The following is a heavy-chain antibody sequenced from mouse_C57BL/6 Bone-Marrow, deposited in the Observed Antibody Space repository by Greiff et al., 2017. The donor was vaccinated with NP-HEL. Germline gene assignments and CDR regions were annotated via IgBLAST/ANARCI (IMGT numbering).Heavy chain of an antibody. V-gene: IGHV5-17*01. D-gene: IGHD1-1*01. CDR1: GFTFSDYG. CDR2: ISSGSSTI. CDR3: ARQGYYGSSCYFDY. J-gene: IGHJ2*01. Sequence: DVHLVESGGGLVKPGGSLKLSCAASGFTFSDYGMHWVRQAPEKGLEWVAYISSGSSTIYYADTVKGRFTISRDNAKNTLFLQMTSLRSEDTAMYYCARQGYYGSSCYFDYWGQGTTLTVSS.